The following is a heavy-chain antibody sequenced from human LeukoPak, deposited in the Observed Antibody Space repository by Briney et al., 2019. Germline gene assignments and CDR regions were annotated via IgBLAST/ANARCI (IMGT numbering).Heavy chain of an antibody. D-gene: IGHD1-1*01. CDR2: IIPIFGIA. CDR1: GGTFSSYA. V-gene: IGHV1-69*04. Sequence: SVKVSCKASGGTFSSYAISWVRQAPGQGLEWMGRIIPIFGIANYAQKFQGRATITADKSTSTAYMELSSLRSEDTAVYYCARDRGTGTSEGGIDYWGQGTLVTVSS. J-gene: IGHJ4*02. CDR3: ARDRGTGTSEGGIDY.